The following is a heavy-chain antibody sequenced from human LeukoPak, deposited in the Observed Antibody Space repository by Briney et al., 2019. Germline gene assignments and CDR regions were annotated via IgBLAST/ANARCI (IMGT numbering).Heavy chain of an antibody. CDR1: GYTFTSYG. J-gene: IGHJ4*02. CDR3: ARDREYYDSSGYFGEAWGA. D-gene: IGHD3-22*01. Sequence: GASVKVSCKASGYTFTSYGISWVRQAPGQGLEWMGWISAYNGNTNYAQKLQGRVTMTTDTSTSTAYMELRSLRSDDTAVYYCARDREYYDSSGYFGEAWGAWGQGTLVTVSS. V-gene: IGHV1-18*01. CDR2: ISAYNGNT.